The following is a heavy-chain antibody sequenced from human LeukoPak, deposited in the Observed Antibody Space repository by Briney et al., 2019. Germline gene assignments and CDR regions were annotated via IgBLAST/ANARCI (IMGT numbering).Heavy chain of an antibody. J-gene: IGHJ6*03. CDR3: ARGRWLQYYYYYMDV. V-gene: IGHV1-2*02. D-gene: IGHD5-24*01. Sequence: ASVKVSCKASGYTFTGYYMHWVRQAPGQGLEWMGWINPNSGGTNYAQKFQGRVTMTRDTSISTAYMELSSLRSEDTAVYYCARGRWLQYYYYYMDVWGKGTTVTISS. CDR2: INPNSGGT. CDR1: GYTFTGYY.